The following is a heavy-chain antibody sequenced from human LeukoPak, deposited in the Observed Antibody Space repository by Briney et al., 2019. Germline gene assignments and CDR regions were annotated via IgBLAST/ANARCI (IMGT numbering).Heavy chain of an antibody. D-gene: IGHD3-10*01. Sequence: PSETLSLTCTVSGDSSSSIAYYWAWIRQPPGKGLEWIGTIYYSGSTYYNPSLKSRVTISVDTSKNQFSLKLSSVTAADTAVYYCARRRTYYYGSGSYYWLFDYWGQGTLVTVSS. V-gene: IGHV4-39*07. CDR2: IYYSGST. CDR3: ARRRTYYYGSGSYYWLFDY. J-gene: IGHJ4*02. CDR1: GDSSSSIAYY.